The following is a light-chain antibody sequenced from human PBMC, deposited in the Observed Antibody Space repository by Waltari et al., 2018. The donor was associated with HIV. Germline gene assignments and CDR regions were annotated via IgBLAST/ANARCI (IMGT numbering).Light chain of an antibody. CDR1: SGSIAANY. Sequence: NFMLTQPHSVSGSPGKTVTISCTRSSGSIAANYVQWYQQRPGGAPTTVIYEDNQRPSGVPDRFSGSIDSSSNSASLIISGLKTEDEADYYCQSSDSSNWVFGGGTKVTVL. CDR3: QSSDSSNWV. CDR2: EDN. J-gene: IGLJ3*02. V-gene: IGLV6-57*03.